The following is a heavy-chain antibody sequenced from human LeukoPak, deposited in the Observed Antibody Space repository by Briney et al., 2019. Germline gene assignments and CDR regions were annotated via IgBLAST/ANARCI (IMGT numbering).Heavy chain of an antibody. J-gene: IGHJ4*02. CDR2: IKPNSGVT. V-gene: IGHV1-2*02. CDR3: ARVTVAGYLDY. D-gene: IGHD6-19*01. CDR1: GCTFTGYY. Sequence: ASVKVSCKASGCTFTGYYMHWVRQAPGQGLEWMGWIKPNSGVTNYAQKFQGRVTMTRDTSISTAYMELRRLRSDDTAVYYWARVTVAGYLDYWGQGTLVTVSS.